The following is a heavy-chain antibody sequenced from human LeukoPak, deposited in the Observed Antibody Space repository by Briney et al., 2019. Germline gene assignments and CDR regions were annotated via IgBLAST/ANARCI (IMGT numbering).Heavy chain of an antibody. Sequence: AGGSLRLSCAASGFTFTSYAMSWVRQAPGRGLEWVANIKYDGREKYYVDSVKGRFIISRDNAKNSLYLQMNSLRAEDTAVYYCARDHSEPGVIFDYWGQGSLVTVSS. CDR3: ARDHSEPGVIFDY. CDR2: IKYDGREK. J-gene: IGHJ4*02. V-gene: IGHV3-7*05. D-gene: IGHD1-14*01. CDR1: GFTFTSYA.